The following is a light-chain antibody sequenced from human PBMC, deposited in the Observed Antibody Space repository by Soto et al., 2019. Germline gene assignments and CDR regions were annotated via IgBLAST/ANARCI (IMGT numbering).Light chain of an antibody. CDR3: AAWDDSLKGVV. Sequence: QSVLTQPPSASGTPGQRVTISCSGSSSSIESNTVNWYQQLPVTAPKLLIYSNNQRPSGVPDRFSGSKSGTSASLAISGLESEDEADYYCAAWDDSLKGVVFGGGTKLTVL. V-gene: IGLV1-44*01. J-gene: IGLJ2*01. CDR2: SNN. CDR1: SSSIESNT.